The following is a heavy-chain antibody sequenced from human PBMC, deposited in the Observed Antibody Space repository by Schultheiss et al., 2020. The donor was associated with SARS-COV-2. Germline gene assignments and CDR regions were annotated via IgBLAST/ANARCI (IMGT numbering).Heavy chain of an antibody. V-gene: IGHV1-69*04. CDR3: APDGGLAAADGAFDI. CDR2: IIPILGIA. Sequence: KISCKGSGGTFSSYAISWVRQAPGQGLEWMGRIIPILGIANYAQKFQGRVTITADKSTSTAYMELSSLRSEDTAVYYCAPDGGLAAADGAFDIWGQGTMVTVSS. D-gene: IGHD6-13*01. CDR1: GGTFSSYA. J-gene: IGHJ3*02.